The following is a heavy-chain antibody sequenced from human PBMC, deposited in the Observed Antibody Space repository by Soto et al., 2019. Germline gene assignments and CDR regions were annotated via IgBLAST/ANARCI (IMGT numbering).Heavy chain of an antibody. Sequence: GGSLRLSCEASGFTFSNAWMNWVRQGPGKGLEWLGRIKSKVDGGTADYGAATKGRFSISRDDLKNMLYLQMNSLKPDDTAVYYXTTLSYLYYDGMDVWGQGTTVTVSS. V-gene: IGHV3-15*01. CDR2: IKSKVDGGTA. CDR3: TTLSYLYYDGMDV. CDR1: GFTFSNAW. D-gene: IGHD2-2*01. J-gene: IGHJ6*02.